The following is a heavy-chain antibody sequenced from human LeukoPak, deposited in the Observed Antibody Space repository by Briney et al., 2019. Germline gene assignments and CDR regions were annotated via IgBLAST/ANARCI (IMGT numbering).Heavy chain of an antibody. CDR2: IIPILGIA. J-gene: IGHJ5*02. CDR3: ARSPMITFGGVIPFDP. D-gene: IGHD3-16*02. Sequence: GASVKVSCKASGYTFTGYYMHWVRQAPGQGLEWMGRIIPILGIANYAQKFQGRVTITADKSTSTAYMELSSLRSEDTAVYYCARSPMITFGGVIPFDPWGQGTLVTVSS. CDR1: GYTFTGYY. V-gene: IGHV1-69*02.